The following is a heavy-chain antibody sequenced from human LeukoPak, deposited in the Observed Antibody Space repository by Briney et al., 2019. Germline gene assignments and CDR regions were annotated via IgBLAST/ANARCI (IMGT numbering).Heavy chain of an antibody. D-gene: IGHD5-18*01. CDR3: ARQDTAMVPIDY. J-gene: IGHJ4*02. CDR2: IYYSGST. Sequence: SETLSPTCTVSGGSISSSSYYWGWIRQPPGKGLEWIGSIYYSGSTYYNPSLKSRVTISVDTSKNQFSLRLSSVTAADTAVYYCARQDTAMVPIDYWGQGTLVTVSS. V-gene: IGHV4-39*01. CDR1: GGSISSSSYY.